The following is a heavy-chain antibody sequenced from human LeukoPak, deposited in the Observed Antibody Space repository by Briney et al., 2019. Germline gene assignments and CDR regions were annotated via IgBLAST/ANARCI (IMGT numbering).Heavy chain of an antibody. J-gene: IGHJ4*02. Sequence: PGGSLRLSCAASGFTFSTYAMSWVRQAPGKWQEWVSGISGSGGSTYYADSVKGRFTISRDNSKNTLYLQMNSLRAEDTAVYHCAKGGYGYSPNSGQGTLVTVSS. CDR2: ISGSGGST. CDR1: GFTFSTYA. CDR3: AKGGYGYSPN. D-gene: IGHD6-13*01. V-gene: IGHV3-23*01.